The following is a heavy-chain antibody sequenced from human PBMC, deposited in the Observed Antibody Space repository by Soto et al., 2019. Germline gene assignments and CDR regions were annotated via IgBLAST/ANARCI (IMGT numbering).Heavy chain of an antibody. CDR2: ISGSGGST. J-gene: IGHJ4*02. D-gene: IGHD2-8*02. CDR1: GFTFSSYA. CDR3: AKIPSLYGYFYFDY. Sequence: GSLLLSCSASGFTFSSYAMSWVRQAPGKGLEWVSAISGSGGSTYYADSVKGRFTISRDNSKNTLYLQMNSLRAEDTAVYYCAKIPSLYGYFYFDYWGQGTLVTVYS. V-gene: IGHV3-23*01.